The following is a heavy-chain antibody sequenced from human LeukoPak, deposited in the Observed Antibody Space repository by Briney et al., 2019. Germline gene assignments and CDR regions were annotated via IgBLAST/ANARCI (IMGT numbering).Heavy chain of an antibody. V-gene: IGHV3-23*01. CDR3: AREHTSGWFDY. CDR2: ISGSGGST. D-gene: IGHD6-19*01. CDR1: GFTFDDYG. J-gene: IGHJ4*02. Sequence: PGGSLRLSCAASGFTFDDYGMSWVRQAPGKGLEWVSAISGSGGSTYYADSVKGRFTISRDNSKHTLYLHMNSLRAEDTSVYYCAREHTSGWFDYWGQGTLVTVSS.